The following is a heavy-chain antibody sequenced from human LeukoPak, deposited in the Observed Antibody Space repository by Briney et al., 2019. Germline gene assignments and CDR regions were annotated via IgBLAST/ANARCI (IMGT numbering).Heavy chain of an antibody. V-gene: IGHV3-13*01. CDR2: IGTAGDT. CDR3: ARGGSGIGWFDP. J-gene: IGHJ5*02. Sequence: PGGSLRLSCAASGFTFSSYDMHWVRQATGKGLEWVSAIGTAGDTYYPGSVKGRFTISRENAKNSLYLQMNSLRAGDTAVYYCARGGSGIGWFDPWGQGTLVTVSS. D-gene: IGHD3-10*01. CDR1: GFTFSSYD.